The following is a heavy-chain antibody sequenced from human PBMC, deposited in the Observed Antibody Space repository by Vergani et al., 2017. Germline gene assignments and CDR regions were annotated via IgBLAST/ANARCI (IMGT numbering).Heavy chain of an antibody. V-gene: IGHV1-8*02. CDR2: MNPNSGNT. D-gene: IGHD6-13*01. CDR3: AGAKYGSSWDRDYYYYMDV. Sequence: QVQLVQSGAEVKKPGASVKVSCKASGYTFTSYDINWVRQATGQGLEWMGWMNPNSGNTGYAQKFQGRVTMTRNTSISTAYMEMSSLRSEDTAVYYCAGAKYGSSWDRDYYYYMDVWGKGTTVTVSS. J-gene: IGHJ6*03. CDR1: GYTFTSYD.